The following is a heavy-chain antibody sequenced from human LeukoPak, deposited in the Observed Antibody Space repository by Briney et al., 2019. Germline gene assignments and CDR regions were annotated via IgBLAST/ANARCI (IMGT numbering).Heavy chain of an antibody. CDR2: IRSKANSYAT. V-gene: IGHV3-73*01. D-gene: IGHD3-10*01. Sequence: GGSLRLSCAASGFTFSGSAMHWVRQASGKGLEWVGRIRSKANSYATAYAASVKGRFTISRDDSKNTAYLQMSSLKTEDTAVYYCTSKEGSGRQDYYYYGMDVWGKGTTVTVSS. J-gene: IGHJ6*04. CDR3: TSKEGSGRQDYYYYGMDV. CDR1: GFTFSGSA.